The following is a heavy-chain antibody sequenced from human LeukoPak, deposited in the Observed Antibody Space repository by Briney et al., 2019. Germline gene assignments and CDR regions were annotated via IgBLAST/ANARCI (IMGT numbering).Heavy chain of an antibody. J-gene: IGHJ4*02. CDR1: GFTFSTYW. V-gene: IGHV3-7*01. CDR2: INQDGSDK. Sequence: GGSLRLSCAASGFTFSTYWMSWVRQAPGKGLEWVANINQDGSDKYYVDSVKGRFTISRDNAKISLYLQMNSLRAEDTAVYYCARPRYCSSGNCYSDYWGQGALVTVSS. CDR3: ARPRYCSSGNCYSDY. D-gene: IGHD2-15*01.